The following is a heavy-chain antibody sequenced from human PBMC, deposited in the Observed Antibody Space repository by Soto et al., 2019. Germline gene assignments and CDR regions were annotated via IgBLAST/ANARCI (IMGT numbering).Heavy chain of an antibody. J-gene: IGHJ5*02. D-gene: IGHD3-10*01. CDR2: IYYSGST. V-gene: IGHV4-59*08. CDR1: GGSISSYY. CDR3: ARLTAPDGSGSYYKGWFDP. Sequence: PSETLSLTCTVSGGSISSYYWSRIRQPPGKGLEWIGYIYYSGSTNYNPSLKSRVTISVDTSRNQFSLKLSSVTAADTAVYYCARLTAPDGSGSYYKGWFDPWGQGTLVTVS.